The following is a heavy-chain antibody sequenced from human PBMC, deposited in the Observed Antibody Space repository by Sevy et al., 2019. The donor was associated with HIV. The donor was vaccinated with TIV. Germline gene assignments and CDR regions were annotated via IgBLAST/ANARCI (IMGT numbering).Heavy chain of an antibody. CDR3: ARDGGGGYFDY. V-gene: IGHV3-7*03. J-gene: IGHJ4*01. Sequence: GGSLRLSCVASGFTFNNFWMAWVRQAPGKGLEGLANIKPDGSESNHVGSVKGRFTISRDNAKNSLYLQMNSLTAEDTAVYSCARDGGGGYFDYWGQGTLVTVSS. D-gene: IGHD3-16*01. CDR2: IKPDGSES. CDR1: GFTFNNFW.